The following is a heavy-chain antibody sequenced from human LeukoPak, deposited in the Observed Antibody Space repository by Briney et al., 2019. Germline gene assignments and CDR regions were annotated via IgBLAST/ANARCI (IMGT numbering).Heavy chain of an antibody. V-gene: IGHV4-39*01. CDR1: GGSISNSYYY. CDR3: ARVGYYESSGYYEY. J-gene: IGHJ4*02. CDR2: IYYSGTT. Sequence: PSETLSLTCTVSGGSISNSYYYWGWTRQPPGEALEWIGSIYYSGTTYYKPSLKSRVTISVDTSKNQFSLRLSSVTAADTAVYYCARVGYYESSGYYEYWGQGTLVTVSS. D-gene: IGHD3-22*01.